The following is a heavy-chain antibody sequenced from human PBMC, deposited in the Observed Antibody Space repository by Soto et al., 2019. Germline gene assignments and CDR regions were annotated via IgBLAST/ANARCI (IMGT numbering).Heavy chain of an antibody. CDR1: GFTFSSYG. CDR2: ISYDGSNK. Sequence: QVQLVESGGGVVQPGRSLRLSCAASGFTFSSYGMHWVRQAPGKGLEWVAVISYDGSNKYYADSVKGRFTISRDNSKNTLYLQMNSLRAEDTAVYYCAKDYGCNSGSLDYWGQGTLVTVSS. D-gene: IGHD4-17*01. CDR3: AKDYGCNSGSLDY. V-gene: IGHV3-30*18. J-gene: IGHJ4*02.